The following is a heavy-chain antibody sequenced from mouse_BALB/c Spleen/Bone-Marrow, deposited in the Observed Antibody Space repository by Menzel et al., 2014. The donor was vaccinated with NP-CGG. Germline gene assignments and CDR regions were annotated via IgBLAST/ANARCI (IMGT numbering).Heavy chain of an antibody. CDR2: IDPANGNT. CDR1: GFNIKDTY. J-gene: IGHJ3*01. CDR3: ALYRYDGPVFAY. V-gene: IGHV14-3*02. Sequence: VQLQQSGAELVKPGASVKLSGTASGFNIKDTYMHWVKQRPEQGLERIGRIDPANGNTKYDPKFQGKATITADTSSNTAYLQLSSLTSEGTAVYYGALYRYDGPVFAYWGQGTLVTVSA. D-gene: IGHD2-14*01.